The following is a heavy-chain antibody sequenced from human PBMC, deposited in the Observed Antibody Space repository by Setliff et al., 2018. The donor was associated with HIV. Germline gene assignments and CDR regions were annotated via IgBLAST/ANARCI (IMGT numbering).Heavy chain of an antibody. CDR3: ARHKNGGYSLDN. CDR2: IDPSDSYT. J-gene: IGHJ4*02. D-gene: IGHD2-15*01. Sequence: GESLQISCKGSGYSFSSYWINWVRQMPGKGLEWMGRIDPSDSYTNYSPSFQGHVSISADRSISTAYLQWSSLKASDTAIYYCARHKNGGYSLDNWGQGTLVTVSS. V-gene: IGHV5-10-1*01. CDR1: GYSFSSYW.